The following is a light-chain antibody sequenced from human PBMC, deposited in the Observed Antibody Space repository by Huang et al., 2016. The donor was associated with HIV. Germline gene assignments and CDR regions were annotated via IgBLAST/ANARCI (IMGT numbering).Light chain of an antibody. CDR3: QQYYISPPT. Sequence: DIVMTQSPDSLAVSLGERATINCKSSQSVLSRPTNKDYLAWYHQRPGQSPTLLIYWASTRRSGVPDRFSASGSGTHFTLTISSLQAEDVAFYYCQQYYISPPTFGQGTKLEI. CDR2: WAS. J-gene: IGKJ2*01. V-gene: IGKV4-1*01. CDR1: QSVLSRPTNKDY.